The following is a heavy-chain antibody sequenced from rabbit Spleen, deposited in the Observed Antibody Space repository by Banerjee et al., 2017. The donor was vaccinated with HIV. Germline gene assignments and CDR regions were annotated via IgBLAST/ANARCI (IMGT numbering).Heavy chain of an antibody. CDR2: IYAGSTGTI. V-gene: IGHV1S40*01. J-gene: IGHJ4*01. CDR1: GFSFSSVHW. D-gene: IGHD4-2*01. CDR3: ARSDNNIVRGCNL. Sequence: QSLEESGGDLVKPGASLTLTCTASGFSFSSVHWIYWVRQAPGKGLEWIGTIYAGSTGTIDYASWAKGRFTISKTSSTTVTLQMTSLTAADTATYFCARSDNNIVRGCNLWGQGTLVSVS.